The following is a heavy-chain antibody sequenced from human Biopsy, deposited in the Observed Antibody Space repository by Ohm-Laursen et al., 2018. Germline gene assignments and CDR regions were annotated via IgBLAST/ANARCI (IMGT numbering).Heavy chain of an antibody. CDR2: IYYSGGT. J-gene: IGHJ6*02. D-gene: IGHD4-23*01. CDR1: GGSMTGYE. V-gene: IGHV4-59*01. Sequence: SDTLSLTCSVSGGSMTGYEWSWIRLAPGKGLEWIGYIYYSGGTKYNPSLASRVTFSVDMSKSQFSLKLYSVTAADTAVYYCARDTRWSPYSMDVWGQGTTVTVSS. CDR3: ARDTRWSPYSMDV.